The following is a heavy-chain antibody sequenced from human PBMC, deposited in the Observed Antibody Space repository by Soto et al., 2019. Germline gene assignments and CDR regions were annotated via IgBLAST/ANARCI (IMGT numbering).Heavy chain of an antibody. D-gene: IGHD3-3*01. Sequence: ASVKVSCKASGYTFTSYGISWVRQAPGQGLEWMGWISAYNGNTNYAQKLQGRVTMTTDTSTSTAYMELRSLRSDDTAVYYCASGITIFGVVPPSRYYYGMDGWGQGTTVTVSS. CDR3: ASGITIFGVVPPSRYYYGMDG. J-gene: IGHJ6*02. CDR2: ISAYNGNT. CDR1: GYTFTSYG. V-gene: IGHV1-18*01.